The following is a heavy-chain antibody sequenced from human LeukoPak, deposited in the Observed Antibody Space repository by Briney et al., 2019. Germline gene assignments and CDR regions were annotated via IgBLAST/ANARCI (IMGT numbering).Heavy chain of an antibody. CDR3: ARDMYSETYGH. CDR1: GYTFIDSY. Sequence: ASVTLSCKSSGYTFIDSYMHWVRQAPGQGVEWMGWINPTSGVKKYVEKFQGRVTMTRDTSINTAYMEMSELTPDDTAVYYCARDMYSETYGHWGQGTLVTVSS. CDR2: INPTSGVK. V-gene: IGHV1-2*02. J-gene: IGHJ4*02. D-gene: IGHD1-26*01.